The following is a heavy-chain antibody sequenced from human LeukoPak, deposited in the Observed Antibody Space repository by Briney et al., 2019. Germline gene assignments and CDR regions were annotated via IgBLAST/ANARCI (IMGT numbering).Heavy chain of an antibody. CDR3: ARGLRYSYGYFDY. Sequence: SQTLSLTCAVSGGSISSGGYSWSWIRQPPGKGLEWIGYIYHSGSTYYNPSLKSRVTISVDRSKNQFSLKLSSVTAADTAVYYCARGLRYSYGYFDYWGQGTLVTVSS. CDR2: IYHSGST. J-gene: IGHJ4*02. CDR1: GGSISSGGYS. V-gene: IGHV4-30-2*01. D-gene: IGHD5-18*01.